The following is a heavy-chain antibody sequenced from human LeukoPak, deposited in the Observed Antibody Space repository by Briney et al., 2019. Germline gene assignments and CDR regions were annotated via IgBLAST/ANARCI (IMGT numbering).Heavy chain of an antibody. J-gene: IGHJ4*02. CDR2: IIPILGIA. CDR3: ATGASKTGTPVDY. V-gene: IGHV1-69*04. Sequence: SVKVSCTASGGTFSSYAISWVRQAPGQGLEWMGRIIPILGIANYAQKFQGRATITADKSTSTAYMELSSLRSEDTAVYYCATGASKTGTPVDYWGQGTLVTVSS. CDR1: GGTFSSYA. D-gene: IGHD1-1*01.